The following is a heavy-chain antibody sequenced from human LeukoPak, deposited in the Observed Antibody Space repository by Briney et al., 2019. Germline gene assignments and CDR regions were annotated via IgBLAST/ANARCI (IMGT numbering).Heavy chain of an antibody. J-gene: IGHJ4*02. D-gene: IGHD6-13*01. V-gene: IGHV3-48*03. CDR1: GFTFSSYE. CDR2: ISSSGSTI. CDR3: ARGGVLTAAGTDY. Sequence: GGSLRLSCAASGFTFSSYEMNWVRQAPGKGLEWVSYISSSGSTIYYADSVKGRFTISRDNAKNSLYLQMNSLRAEDTAVYYCARGGVLTAAGTDYWGQGTLVTVSP.